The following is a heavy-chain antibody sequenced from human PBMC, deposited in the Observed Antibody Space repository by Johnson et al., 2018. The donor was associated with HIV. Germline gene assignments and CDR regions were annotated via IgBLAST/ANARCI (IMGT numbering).Heavy chain of an antibody. Sequence: LVESGGGVVQPGRSLRLSCAASGFTFSNYGMHWVRQAPGKGLEWVSGISWNSGSIGYADSVKGRFTISRDNAKNSLYLQMNSLRAEDTALYYCAKVWQQLAHDAFDIWGQGTMVTVSS. CDR1: GFTFSNYG. CDR2: ISWNSGSI. J-gene: IGHJ3*02. V-gene: IGHV3-9*01. CDR3: AKVWQQLAHDAFDI. D-gene: IGHD6-13*01.